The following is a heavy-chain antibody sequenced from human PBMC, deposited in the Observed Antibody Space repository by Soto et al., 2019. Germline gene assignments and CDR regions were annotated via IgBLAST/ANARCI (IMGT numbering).Heavy chain of an antibody. CDR1: GGYMSNYY. CDR3: ARYYDFWTGLDY. V-gene: IGHV4-59*01. CDR2: MIYSGNA. D-gene: IGHD3-3*01. Sequence: SETLSLTCTVAGGYMSNYYWGWVRQPPGKGLEWIGYMIYSGNANYNPSLRGRVTISVDVSKSQFSLKLTSVTTADTAVYYCARYYDFWTGLDYWGQGTLVTVSS. J-gene: IGHJ4*02.